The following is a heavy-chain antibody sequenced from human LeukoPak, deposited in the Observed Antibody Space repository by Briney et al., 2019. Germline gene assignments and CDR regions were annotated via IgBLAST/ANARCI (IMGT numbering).Heavy chain of an antibody. CDR3: AKVDYDFWSGYPGGPDY. V-gene: IGHV3-23*01. Sequence: GGSLRPSCAASGFTFSSYAMSWVRQAPGKGLEWVSAISGSGGSTYYADSVKGRSTISRDNSKNTLYLQMNSLRAEDTAVYYCAKVDYDFWSGYPGGPDYWGQGTLITVSS. D-gene: IGHD3-3*01. CDR1: GFTFSSYA. J-gene: IGHJ4*02. CDR2: ISGSGGST.